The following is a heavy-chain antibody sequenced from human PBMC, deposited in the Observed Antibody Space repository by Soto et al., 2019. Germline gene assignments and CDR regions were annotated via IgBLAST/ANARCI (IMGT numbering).Heavy chain of an antibody. D-gene: IGHD3-10*01. Sequence: PSETQSLTCTVSGGSISSSSYYWGWIRQPPGKGLEWIGSIYYSGSTYYNPSLKSRVTISVDTSKNQFSLKLSSVTAADTAVYYCASSMYYYGSGSYFVFDYWGQGTLVTVSS. CDR3: ASSMYYYGSGSYFVFDY. V-gene: IGHV4-39*01. CDR2: IYYSGST. J-gene: IGHJ4*02. CDR1: GGSISSSSYY.